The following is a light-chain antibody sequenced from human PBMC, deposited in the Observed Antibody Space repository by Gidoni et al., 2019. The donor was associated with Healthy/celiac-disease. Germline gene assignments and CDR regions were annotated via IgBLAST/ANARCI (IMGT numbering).Light chain of an antibody. J-gene: IGKJ2*01. CDR2: DAS. CDR3: QQCNNWLHT. CDR1: QRISSY. Sequence: DILLTQSPSTLSSSPGDRATLTCRASQRISSYLTWYQQKPGKAPKLLIYDASNMETGIPARFSGSGSGTDFTLTISSLEPEDFAIYYCQQCNNWLHTFGQGTKLEIK. V-gene: IGKV3-11*01.